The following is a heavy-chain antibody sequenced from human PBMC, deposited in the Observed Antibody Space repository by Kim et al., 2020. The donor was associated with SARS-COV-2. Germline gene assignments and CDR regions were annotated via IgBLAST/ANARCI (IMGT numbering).Heavy chain of an antibody. CDR3: AKDIDVGYSYLFDY. D-gene: IGHD5-18*01. V-gene: IGHV3-9*01. Sequence: GGSLRLSCAASGFTFGDYAMHWVRQAPGKGLEWVSGISWNSGSIGYADSVKGRFLISRDNAKNSLYLQMNSLRAEDTAFYYXAKDIDVGYSYLFDYWGQGTLVTVSS. CDR1: GFTFGDYA. CDR2: ISWNSGSI. J-gene: IGHJ4*02.